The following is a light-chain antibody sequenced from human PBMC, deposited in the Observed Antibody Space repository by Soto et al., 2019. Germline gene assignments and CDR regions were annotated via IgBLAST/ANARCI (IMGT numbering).Light chain of an antibody. J-gene: IGLJ2*01. CDR3: QSFDSNLSGHVV. CDR1: SSNIGAGYD. Sequence: QSVLTQPPSVSGAPGQRVTISCTGSSSNIGAGYDVHWYQQLPGTAPKLLIYGYITRPSGVPGRFSGSKSGTSASLAITGLQAEDEADDYCQSFDSNLSGHVVFGGGTKVTVL. V-gene: IGLV1-40*01. CDR2: GYI.